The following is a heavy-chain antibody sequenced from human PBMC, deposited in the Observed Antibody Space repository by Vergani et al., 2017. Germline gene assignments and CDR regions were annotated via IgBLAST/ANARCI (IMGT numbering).Heavy chain of an antibody. J-gene: IGHJ5*02. V-gene: IGHV4-4*08. CDR2: IYSTGST. CDR3: ARDFLYSSSWYVFDP. CDR1: GGSFNTYY. Sequence: QVQLEESGPGLVKPSETLSLTCTVSGGSFNTYYWSWIRQSPGKGLEWIGYIYSTGSTNYNPSLKSRVTISVDTSKNQFSLKLSSVTAADTAVYYCARDFLYSSSWYVFDPWGQGTLVTVSS. D-gene: IGHD6-13*01.